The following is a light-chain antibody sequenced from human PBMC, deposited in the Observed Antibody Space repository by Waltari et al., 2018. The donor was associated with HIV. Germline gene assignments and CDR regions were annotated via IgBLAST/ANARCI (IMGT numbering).Light chain of an antibody. Sequence: DIQMTQSPSSLSASVGDRVTITCRPRQDMSSSLAWYQQKPGKAPKLLLYTASTLESGVPSRFSGSGSGTDYTLAISSLQPEDFATYYCQQTYSTPLTFGGGTKVEIK. CDR1: QDMSSS. V-gene: IGKV1-NL1*01. CDR2: TAS. CDR3: QQTYSTPLT. J-gene: IGKJ4*01.